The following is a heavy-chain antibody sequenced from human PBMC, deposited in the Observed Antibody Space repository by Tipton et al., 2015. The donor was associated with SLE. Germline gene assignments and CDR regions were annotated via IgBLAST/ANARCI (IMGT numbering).Heavy chain of an antibody. CDR1: GGSISSSSYY. V-gene: IGHV4-39*01. Sequence: GSLRLSCTVSGGSISSSSYYWGWIRQPPGKGLEWIGSIYYSGSTYYNPSLKSRVTISVDTSKNQFSLKLSSVTAADTAVYYCAGLGGATNLGAYFFDYWGQGTLVTVSS. D-gene: IGHD1-26*01. CDR3: AGLGGATNLGAYFFDY. CDR2: IYYSGST. J-gene: IGHJ4*02.